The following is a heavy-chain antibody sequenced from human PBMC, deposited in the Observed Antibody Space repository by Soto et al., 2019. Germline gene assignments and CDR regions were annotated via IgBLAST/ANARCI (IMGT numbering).Heavy chain of an antibody. D-gene: IGHD3-9*01. Sequence: GESLKISCAASGFTFSSYAMHWVRQAPGKGLEWVAVISYDGSNKYYADSVKGRFTISRDNSKNTLYLQMNSLRAEDTAVYYCARASPTRYFDWLLQPYGMDVWGQGTTVTVSS. CDR2: ISYDGSNK. V-gene: IGHV3-30-3*01. CDR3: ARASPTRYFDWLLQPYGMDV. J-gene: IGHJ6*02. CDR1: GFTFSSYA.